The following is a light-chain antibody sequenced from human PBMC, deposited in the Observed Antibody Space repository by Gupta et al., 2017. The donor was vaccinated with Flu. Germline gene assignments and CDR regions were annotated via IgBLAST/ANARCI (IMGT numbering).Light chain of an antibody. CDR1: QSISGW. J-gene: IGKJ1*01. CDR3: QQDNSYSGT. V-gene: IGKV1-5*03. Sequence: DIQMTQSPSTLPASVGDRVTITCRASQSISGWLAWYQQKPGKAPNLLIYKTSSLESGVPSRFSGSGSGTEFTLTISSLQPDDFATYYCQQDNSYSGTFGQGTKVEIK. CDR2: KTS.